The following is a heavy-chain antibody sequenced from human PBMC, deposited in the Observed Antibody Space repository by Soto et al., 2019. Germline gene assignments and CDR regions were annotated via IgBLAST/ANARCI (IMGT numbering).Heavy chain of an antibody. CDR1: GFNVSHNY. CDR3: ARDPGHGLDV. Sequence: EVQLVESGGGLIQPGGSLRISCAASGFNVSHNYMSWVRQPPGKGLEWVAIMLSGGRTYYADSVKGRFTISRDNSKNTLYFQMHSPRADDTAVYYCARDPGHGLDVWGQGTTVIVSS. J-gene: IGHJ6*02. V-gene: IGHV3-53*01. CDR2: MLSGGRT. D-gene: IGHD1-1*01.